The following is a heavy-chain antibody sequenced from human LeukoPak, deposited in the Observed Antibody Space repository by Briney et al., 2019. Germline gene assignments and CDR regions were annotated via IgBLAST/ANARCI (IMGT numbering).Heavy chain of an antibody. J-gene: IGHJ6*03. Sequence: PSETLSLTCTVSGYSISSSSYYWGWIRQPPGKGLEWIGSIYYSGSTYYNPSLKSRVTISVDTSKNQFSLKLSSVTAADTAVYYCAREGIRGYSYGRPMDVWGKGTTVTVSS. CDR3: AREGIRGYSYGRPMDV. D-gene: IGHD5-18*01. V-gene: IGHV4-39*07. CDR2: IYYSGST. CDR1: GYSISSSSYY.